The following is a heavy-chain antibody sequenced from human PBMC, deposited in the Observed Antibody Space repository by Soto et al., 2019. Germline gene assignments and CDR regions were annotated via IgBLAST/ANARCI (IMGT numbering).Heavy chain of an antibody. CDR3: ARGGAWGSYRYTGPSYFDY. J-gene: IGHJ4*02. V-gene: IGHV4-34*01. Sequence: PSETLSLTCAVYGGSFSVYYWSWIRQPPGKGLEWIGEINHSGSTNYNPSLKSRVTISVDTSKNQFSLKLSSVTAADKDVYYCARGGAWGSYRYTGPSYFDYWGQGTLVTVSS. CDR2: INHSGST. D-gene: IGHD3-16*02. CDR1: GGSFSVYY.